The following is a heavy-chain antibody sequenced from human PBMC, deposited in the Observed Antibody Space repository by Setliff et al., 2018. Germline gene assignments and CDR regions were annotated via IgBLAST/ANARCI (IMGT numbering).Heavy chain of an antibody. CDR1: GFTFSSYW. V-gene: IGHV3-7*03. Sequence: ETLRLSCAASGFTFSSYWMSWVRQAPGKGLEWVANIKQDGSDKYYVDSVKGRFTISRDNSKNTLYLQMNSLRAEDTAVYYCARTNIAAAGTWYFDYWGQGTLVTVS. CDR2: IKQDGSDK. J-gene: IGHJ4*02. CDR3: ARTNIAAAGTWYFDY. D-gene: IGHD6-13*01.